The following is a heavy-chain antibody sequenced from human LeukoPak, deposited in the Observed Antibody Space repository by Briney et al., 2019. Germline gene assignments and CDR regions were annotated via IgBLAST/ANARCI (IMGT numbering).Heavy chain of an antibody. CDR3: AKVCSLSRGRNWVDP. D-gene: IGHD2-15*01. Sequence: SETLSLTCTVSGGSINTYFCSWIRQPAGKGLEWIGRIDASGSINYNPSLKSRVTMSVDRSKNQFSLKLSSVTAADTAVYYCAKVCSLSRGRNWVDPWGQGTLVTVSS. V-gene: IGHV4-4*07. J-gene: IGHJ5*02. CDR2: IDASGSI. CDR1: GGSINTYF.